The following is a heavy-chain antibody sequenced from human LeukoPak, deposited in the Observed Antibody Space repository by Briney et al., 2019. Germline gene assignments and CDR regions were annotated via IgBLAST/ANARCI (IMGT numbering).Heavy chain of an antibody. CDR2: VKSKRDGGTI. V-gene: IGHV3-15*01. J-gene: IGHJ4*02. CDR1: GFTFSNAW. Sequence: GGSLRLSCSASGFTFSNAWMTWVRQAPGKGLEWVARVKSKRDGGTIDYAAPVKGSFTISRDDSKDTLYLLMNSLEIEDAAVYYCTTVGSAWNFDYWGQGTPVTVSS. D-gene: IGHD6-25*01. CDR3: TTVGSAWNFDY.